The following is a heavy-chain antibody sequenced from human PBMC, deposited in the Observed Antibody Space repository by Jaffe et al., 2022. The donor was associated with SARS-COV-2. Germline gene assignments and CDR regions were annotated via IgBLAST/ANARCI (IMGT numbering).Heavy chain of an antibody. Sequence: QLQLQESGPGLVKPSETLSLTCTVSGGSISSSSYYWGWIRQPPGKGLEWIGSIYYSGSTYYNPSLKSRVTISVDTSKNQFSLKLSSVTAADTAVYYCARHYSEIVGATPFDPWGQGTLVTVSS. CDR3: ARHYSEIVGATPFDP. J-gene: IGHJ5*02. D-gene: IGHD1-26*01. V-gene: IGHV4-39*01. CDR1: GGSISSSSYY. CDR2: IYYSGST.